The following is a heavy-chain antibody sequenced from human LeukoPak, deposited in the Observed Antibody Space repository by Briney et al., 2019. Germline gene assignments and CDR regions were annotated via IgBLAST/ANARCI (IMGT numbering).Heavy chain of an antibody. V-gene: IGHV1-69*04. CDR2: IIPILGIA. D-gene: IGHD2-2*01. CDR1: GGTFSIYA. J-gene: IGHJ6*02. Sequence: SVKVSCKASGGTFSIYAISWVRQAPGQGLEWMGRIIPILGIANYAQKFQGRVTITADKSTSTAYMELSSLRSEDTAVYYCARIVVVPAAIPPYYYYGMDVWGQGTTVTVSS. CDR3: ARIVVVPAAIPPYYYYGMDV.